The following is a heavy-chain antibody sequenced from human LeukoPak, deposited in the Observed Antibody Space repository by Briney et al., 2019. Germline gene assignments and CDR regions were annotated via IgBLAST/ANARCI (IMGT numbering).Heavy chain of an antibody. J-gene: IGHJ5*02. D-gene: IGHD2-21*02. CDR3: ARGMGLRLRPSRFDP. CDR1: GYTFTNHG. CDR2: ISAYTGDT. Sequence: GASVKVSCKTSGYTFTNHGIGWVRQAPGQGLERMGWISAYTGDTHYVQKFNDRVTMTIDTSTSTAYMELTSLRSDDTAFYYCARGMGLRLRPSRFDPWGQGTLVTVSS. V-gene: IGHV1-18*01.